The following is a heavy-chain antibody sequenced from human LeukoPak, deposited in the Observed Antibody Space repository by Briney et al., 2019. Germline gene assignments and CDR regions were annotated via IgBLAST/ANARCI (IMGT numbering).Heavy chain of an antibody. CDR2: ISWNSSNI. D-gene: IGHD2-2*01. CDR1: GLTFDDYA. V-gene: IGHV3-9*01. CDR3: AKLGLDQGVYCSSISCYGTDY. J-gene: IGHJ4*02. Sequence: GGSLRLSCAASGLTFDDYAMHWVRQAPGKGLEWVSGISWNSSNIGYADSVKGRFTISRDNAKNSLYLQMHSLRAEDTALYYCAKLGLDQGVYCSSISCYGTDYWGQGTLVTVSS.